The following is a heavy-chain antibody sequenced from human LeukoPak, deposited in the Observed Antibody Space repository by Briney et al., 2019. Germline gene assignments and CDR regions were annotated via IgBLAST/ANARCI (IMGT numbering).Heavy chain of an antibody. D-gene: IGHD2-2*01. J-gene: IGHJ5*02. CDR2: IYHSGST. CDR1: GGSISSGGYY. Sequence: SETLSLTCTVTGGSISSGGYYWSWIRQPPGKGLVWIGYIYHSGSTYYNPSLKSRVTISVDRSKNQFSLKLSSVTAADTAVYYCARGKDIVVVPVAESFDPWGQGTLVTVSS. V-gene: IGHV4-30-2*01. CDR3: ARGKDIVVVPVAESFDP.